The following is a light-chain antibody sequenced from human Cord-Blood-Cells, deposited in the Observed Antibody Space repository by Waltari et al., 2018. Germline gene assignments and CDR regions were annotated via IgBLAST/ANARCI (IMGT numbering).Light chain of an antibody. CDR2: STN. Sequence: QTVVTQEPSFSVSPGGPVTLTCGLSSGSVSNSYYPSWYQQTPGQAPRTLIYSTNTRSSGVPDRFSGSILGNKAALTITGAQADDESDYYCVLYMGSGIWVFGGGTKLTVL. V-gene: IGLV8-61*01. J-gene: IGLJ3*02. CDR3: VLYMGSGIWV. CDR1: SGSVSNSYY.